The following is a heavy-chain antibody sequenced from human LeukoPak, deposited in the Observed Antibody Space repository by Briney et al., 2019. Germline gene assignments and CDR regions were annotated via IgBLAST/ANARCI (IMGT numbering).Heavy chain of an antibody. CDR3: ARGTYGGNSGDTFDI. Sequence: GESLKISCKGSGYSFTSYWIGWVRQMPGKGLEWMGIIYPGDSDTRYSPSFQGQVTISADKSISTAYLQWSSLKASDTAMYYCARGTYGGNSGDTFDIWGQGTMVTVSS. V-gene: IGHV5-51*01. CDR2: IYPGDSDT. D-gene: IGHD4-23*01. J-gene: IGHJ3*02. CDR1: GYSFTSYW.